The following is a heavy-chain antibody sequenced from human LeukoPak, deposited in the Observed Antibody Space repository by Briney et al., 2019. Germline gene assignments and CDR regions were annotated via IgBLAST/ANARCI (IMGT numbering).Heavy chain of an antibody. CDR3: AKDGSLANSYADF. Sequence: PGGSLRLSCAVSGFIFSSYAMSWVRQAPGKGLEWVSSLSGSGISTYYADSVQGRFTISRDNSKNTLYLQMNSLRAEDTAVYYCAKDGSLANSYADFWGQGTLVTVSS. CDR1: GFIFSSYA. D-gene: IGHD5-18*01. J-gene: IGHJ4*02. CDR2: LSGSGIST. V-gene: IGHV3-23*01.